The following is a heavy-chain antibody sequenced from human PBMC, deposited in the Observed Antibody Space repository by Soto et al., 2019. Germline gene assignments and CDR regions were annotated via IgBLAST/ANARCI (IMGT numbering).Heavy chain of an antibody. CDR1: GGSISSYY. D-gene: IGHD3-16*01. CDR3: ATGNGVYYDYIWGSYPYYYYMDV. V-gene: IGHV4-59*01. J-gene: IGHJ6*03. Sequence: QVQLQESGPGLVKPSETLSLTCTVSGGSISSYYWSWIRQPPGKGLEWIGYIYYSGSTNYNPSLKSRVTISVDTSKNQFSLKLSSVTAADTAVYYCATGNGVYYDYIWGSYPYYYYMDVWGKGTTVTVSS. CDR2: IYYSGST.